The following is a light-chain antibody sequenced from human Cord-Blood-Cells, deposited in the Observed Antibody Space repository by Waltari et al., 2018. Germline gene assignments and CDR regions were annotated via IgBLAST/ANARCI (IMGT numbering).Light chain of an antibody. CDR1: GWIVVGSIN. CDR3: SSYTSSSTYV. J-gene: IGLJ1*01. V-gene: IGLV2-14*01. CDR2: EVS. Sequence: ALSEPATVPAPPAPCRASASTGPGWIVVGSINDPWYQQHPGKAPKLMIYEVSNRPSGVSNRFSGSKSGNTASLTISGLQAEDEADYYCSSYTSSSTYVFGTGTKVTVL.